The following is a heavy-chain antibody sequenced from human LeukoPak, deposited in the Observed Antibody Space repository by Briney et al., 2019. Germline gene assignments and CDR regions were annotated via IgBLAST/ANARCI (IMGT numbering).Heavy chain of an antibody. CDR1: GFTFSSYA. Sequence: GGSLRLSCAASGFTFSSYAMHWVRQAPGKGLEWVAVISYDGSNKYYADSVKGRFTISRDNSKNTLYLQVNSLRGEDTAMYYCARDPHSGNYELDYWGQGTLVIVSS. CDR3: ARDPHSGNYELDY. D-gene: IGHD1-26*01. J-gene: IGHJ4*02. V-gene: IGHV3-30-3*01. CDR2: ISYDGSNK.